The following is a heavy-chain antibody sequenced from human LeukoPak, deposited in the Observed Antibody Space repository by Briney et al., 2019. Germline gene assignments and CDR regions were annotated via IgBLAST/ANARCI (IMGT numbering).Heavy chain of an antibody. V-gene: IGHV1-18*04. J-gene: IGHJ3*02. CDR3: ARDSMVVVTIHDAFEI. CDR2: ISAHNGKT. CDR1: GYSFTNYG. Sequence: ASVKVSCKASGYSFTNYGVSWVRQAPGQGLEWLGWISAHNGKTDFSPRFHGRLILTTDTSTSTSYMELSSLRPDDTAVYSCARDSMVVVTIHDAFEIWGQGTRVTVSS. D-gene: IGHD3-22*01.